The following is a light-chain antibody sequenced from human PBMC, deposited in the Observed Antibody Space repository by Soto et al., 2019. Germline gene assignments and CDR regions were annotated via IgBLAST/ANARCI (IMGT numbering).Light chain of an antibody. V-gene: IGLV2-11*01. Sequence: QSVLTQPRSVSGSPGESVTISCTGTSNDVGNYKYVSWYQQYPGKAPKLVIFDVTERPSGVPARFSASKFDNTASLTISGLQPEDEADYFGCSYGGLSNFLVLGPGPKLTVL. CDR3: CSYGGLSNFLV. CDR2: DVT. CDR1: SNDVGNYKY. J-gene: IGLJ1*01.